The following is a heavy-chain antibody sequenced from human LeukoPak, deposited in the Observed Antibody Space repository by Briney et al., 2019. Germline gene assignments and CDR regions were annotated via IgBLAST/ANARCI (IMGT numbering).Heavy chain of an antibody. J-gene: IGHJ3*02. CDR3: ARDKPPLHYYGSGSYPSDAFDI. D-gene: IGHD3-10*01. Sequence: SETLSLTCTVSGGSISSSSYYWGWIRQPPGKGLEWIGSIYYSGSTYYNPSLKSRVTISVDTSKNQFSLKLSSVTAADTAVYYCARDKPPLHYYGSGSYPSDAFDIWGQGTMVTVSS. V-gene: IGHV4-39*07. CDR1: GGSISSSSYY. CDR2: IYYSGST.